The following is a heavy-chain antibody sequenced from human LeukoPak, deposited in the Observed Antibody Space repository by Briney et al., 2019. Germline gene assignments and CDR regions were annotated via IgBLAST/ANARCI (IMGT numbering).Heavy chain of an antibody. J-gene: IGHJ4*02. CDR1: GFTFSSYN. V-gene: IGHV3-21*01. CDR3: ARDRGPYCSGGSCLLSFDY. Sequence: PGGSLRLSCAASGFTFSSYNMNWVRQAPGKGLEWVSSISSSSSYIYYADSVKGRFTISRDNAKNSLYLQMSSLRAEDTAVYYCARDRGPYCSGGSCLLSFDYWGQGTLVTVSS. D-gene: IGHD2-15*01. CDR2: ISSSSSYI.